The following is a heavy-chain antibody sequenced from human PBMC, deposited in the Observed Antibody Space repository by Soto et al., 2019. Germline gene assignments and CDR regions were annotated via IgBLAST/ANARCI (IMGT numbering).Heavy chain of an antibody. Sequence: PSETLSLTCVVSGGSISSTNWWTWVRPPPGKRLEWIGDIYHSGSTNYSPSLKSRVTISVDTSKNQFSLKLSSVTAADTAVYYCARWLRPYYFDYWGQGTLVTVS. CDR2: IYHSGST. CDR3: ARWLRPYYFDY. D-gene: IGHD5-12*01. J-gene: IGHJ4*02. V-gene: IGHV4-4*02. CDR1: GGSISSTNW.